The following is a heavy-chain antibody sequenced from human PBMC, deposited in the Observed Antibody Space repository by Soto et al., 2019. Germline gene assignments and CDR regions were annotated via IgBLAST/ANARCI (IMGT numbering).Heavy chain of an antibody. D-gene: IGHD1-1*01. Sequence: PSETLSLTCAVYGGSFSGYYWSWIRQPPGKGLEWIGEINHSGSTNYNPSLKSRVTISVDTSKNQFSLKLSSVTAADTAVYYCARGWNDTFDYWGQGTLVTVSS. CDR3: ARGWNDTFDY. V-gene: IGHV4-34*01. CDR1: GGSFSGYY. CDR2: INHSGST. J-gene: IGHJ4*02.